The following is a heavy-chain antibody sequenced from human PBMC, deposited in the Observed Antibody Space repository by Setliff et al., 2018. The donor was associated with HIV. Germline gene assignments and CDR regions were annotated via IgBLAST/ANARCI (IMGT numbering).Heavy chain of an antibody. D-gene: IGHD1-1*01. V-gene: IGHV3-33*01. Sequence: GGSLRLSCAASVFTFSSYGMQWVRQAPGKGLEWVALIWYDGSNKDYADSVKGLFTISRDNSKNTLYLQMNSLRGEDTAVYYCARDRGWGQHWNAFDIWGQGTMVTVSS. J-gene: IGHJ3*02. CDR1: VFTFSSYG. CDR2: IWYDGSNK. CDR3: ARDRGWGQHWNAFDI.